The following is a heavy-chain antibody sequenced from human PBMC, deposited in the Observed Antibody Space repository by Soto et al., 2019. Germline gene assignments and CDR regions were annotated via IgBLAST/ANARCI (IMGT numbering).Heavy chain of an antibody. V-gene: IGHV3-11*06. D-gene: IGHD6-19*01. CDR3: ARVPTYSNGLFYFDY. CDR1: GFTFSDYY. Sequence: QVQLVESGGGLVKPGGSLRLSCAASGFTFSDYYMSWIRQAPGKGLEWVAYIRSRRGDTNYEDSVKGRFTIARDNAANSLFLQMNSLRAEDAAVYYCARVPTYSNGLFYFDYWGRGTLVTVSS. CDR2: IRSRRGDT. J-gene: IGHJ4*02.